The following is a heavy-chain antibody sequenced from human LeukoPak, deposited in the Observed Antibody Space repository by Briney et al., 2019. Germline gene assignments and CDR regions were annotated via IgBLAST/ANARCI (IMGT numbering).Heavy chain of an antibody. Sequence: GGSLRLSCAAASGFTFTDYISWIRQAPGKGLEWVSYFRNSDSPVYYADSVKGRFTISRDNAKDSLYLQMNCLRAEDTAVYFCATWDGPSAGLAVWGQGTTVTVTS. D-gene: IGHD1-26*01. V-gene: IGHV3-11*01. CDR1: GFTFTDY. J-gene: IGHJ6*02. CDR3: ATWDGPSAGLAV. CDR2: FRNSDSPV.